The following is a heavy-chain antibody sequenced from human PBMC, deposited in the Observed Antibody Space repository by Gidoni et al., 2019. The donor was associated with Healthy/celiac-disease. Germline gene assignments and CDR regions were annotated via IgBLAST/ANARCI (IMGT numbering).Heavy chain of an antibody. Sequence: QLPLQESGPGLVKPSETLSLTCTVSGGSISSSSYYWGWIRQPPGKGLEWIGSIYYSGSTYYNPSLKSRVTISVDTSKNQFSLKLSSVTAADTAVYYCASSYYYDSSGCFDYWGQGTLVTVSS. J-gene: IGHJ4*02. CDR1: GGSISSSSYY. CDR2: IYYSGST. V-gene: IGHV4-39*01. D-gene: IGHD3-22*01. CDR3: ASSYYYDSSGCFDY.